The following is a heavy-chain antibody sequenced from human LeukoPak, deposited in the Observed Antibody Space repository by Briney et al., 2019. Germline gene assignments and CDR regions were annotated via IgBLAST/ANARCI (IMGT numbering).Heavy chain of an antibody. CDR3: ARESPRRGETRDGYR. V-gene: IGHV3-7*01. J-gene: IGHJ4*02. Sequence: GESLRLSCAASGFIFKKYWMNWVRQVPGERLGCLANIKEDGSETYYADSVKGRFTISRDNPKNLLFLQINSLRVEDTAVYYCARESPRRGETRDGYRWGQGTVVTVFS. CDR2: IKEDGSET. D-gene: IGHD5-24*01. CDR1: GFIFKKYW.